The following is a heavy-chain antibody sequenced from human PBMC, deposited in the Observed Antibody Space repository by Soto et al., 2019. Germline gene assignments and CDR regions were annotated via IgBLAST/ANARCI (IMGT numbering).Heavy chain of an antibody. CDR3: ASGGSGGRTADFDY. J-gene: IGHJ4*02. Sequence: GGSLRLSCAASGFTFSSYSMNWVRQAPGKGLEWVSYISSSISTIYYADSVKGRFTISRDNAKNSLYLQMNSLRDEDTAVYYCASGGSGGRTADFDYWGQGTLVTVSS. D-gene: IGHD5-12*01. V-gene: IGHV3-48*02. CDR1: GFTFSSYS. CDR2: ISSSISTI.